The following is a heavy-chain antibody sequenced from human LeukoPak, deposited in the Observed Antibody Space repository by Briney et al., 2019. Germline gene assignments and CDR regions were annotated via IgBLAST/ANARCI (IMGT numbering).Heavy chain of an antibody. D-gene: IGHD5-18*01. CDR2: IRYDGSNK. J-gene: IGHJ4*02. CDR1: GFTFSSYG. V-gene: IGHV3-30*02. Sequence: GSLRLSCAASGFTFSSYGMHWVRQAPGKGLEWVAFIRYDGSNKYYADSVKGRFTISRDNSKNTLYLQMNSLRAEDTAVYYCAKDFGTVDTAMESIDYWGQGTLVTVSS. CDR3: AKDFGTVDTAMESIDY.